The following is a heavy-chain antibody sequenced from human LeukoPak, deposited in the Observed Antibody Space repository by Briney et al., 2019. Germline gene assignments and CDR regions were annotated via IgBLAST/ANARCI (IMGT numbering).Heavy chain of an antibody. CDR1: GFTFRPYA. D-gene: IGHD5-18*01. V-gene: IGHV3-23*01. CDR2: LSGSGAIT. CDR3: SRLRGYSYGYADY. Sequence: GESLRLSCAASGFTFRPYAMSWVRQAPGKGLEWVSTLSGSGAITYYADSVKGRFTISRDNAKNSLYLQMDSLRAEDTAVYYCSRLRGYSYGYADYWGQGTLVTVSS. J-gene: IGHJ4*02.